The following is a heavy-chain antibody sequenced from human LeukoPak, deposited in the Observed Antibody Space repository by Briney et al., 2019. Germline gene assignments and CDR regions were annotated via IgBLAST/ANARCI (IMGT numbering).Heavy chain of an antibody. D-gene: IGHD5-12*01. CDR3: ARQSKYSNYDSFFDA. Sequence: SETLSLTCTVSGVSISGVVFYWTWLGQHPGQGLEWIGNTQYTGRSFSNPSLKSRGAISVDTSEDSCTLHLTSGTAADTAADYYARQSKYSNYDSFFDAWGQGRLVTVSS. V-gene: IGHV4-31*03. J-gene: IGHJ4*02. CDR2: TQYTGRS. CDR1: GVSISGVVFY.